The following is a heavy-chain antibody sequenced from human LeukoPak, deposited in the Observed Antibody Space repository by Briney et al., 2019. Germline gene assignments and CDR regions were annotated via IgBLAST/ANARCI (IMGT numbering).Heavy chain of an antibody. J-gene: IGHJ4*02. Sequence: GGSLRLSCAASGFTFNSYAMYWVRQAPGKGLEWVSGIFGSGGSSHYADSVKGRFTISRDNSKNTVYLQMNSLRAEDTAVYYCAKTTTGYSSGRYPGWPVDYWGQGALVTVSS. CDR3: AKTTTGYSSGRYPGWPVDY. CDR1: GFTFNSYA. CDR2: IFGSGGSS. D-gene: IGHD6-19*01. V-gene: IGHV3-23*01.